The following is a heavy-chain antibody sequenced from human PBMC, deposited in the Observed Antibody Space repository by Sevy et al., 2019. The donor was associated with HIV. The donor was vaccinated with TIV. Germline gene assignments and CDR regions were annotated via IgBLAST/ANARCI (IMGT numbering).Heavy chain of an antibody. CDR2: IYHSGST. CDR3: ARAGYYDSGGYFAGPSSSEYFQH. V-gene: IGHV4-38-2*02. CDR1: GYSISSGYY. D-gene: IGHD3-22*01. Sequence: SETLSLTCTVSGYSISSGYYWGWIRQPPGKGLEWIESIYHSGSTYYNPSLKSRVTISVDTSKNQFSLKLTSVTAADTAVYYCARAGYYDSGGYFAGPSSSEYFQHWGQGTLVTVSS. J-gene: IGHJ1*01.